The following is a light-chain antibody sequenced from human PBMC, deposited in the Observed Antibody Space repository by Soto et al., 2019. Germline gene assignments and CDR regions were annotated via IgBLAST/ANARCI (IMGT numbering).Light chain of an antibody. J-gene: IGKJ5*01. Sequence: DVQLTQSPSSLSASVGDRVTITCRASQPISNYLNWYQQKAGEAPKVLIFGASSLQSGVPTKFSGSGYGTYFTLIINNLHPDDFATYYCQQTHAVPLTFGQGTRLEIK. CDR3: QQTHAVPLT. V-gene: IGKV1-39*01. CDR2: GAS. CDR1: QPISNY.